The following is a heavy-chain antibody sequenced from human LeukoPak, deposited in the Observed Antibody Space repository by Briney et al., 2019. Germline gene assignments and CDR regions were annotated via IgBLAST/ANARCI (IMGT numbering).Heavy chain of an antibody. D-gene: IGHD6-13*01. V-gene: IGHV4-59*01. Sequence: PSETLSLTCSVSGGSISSYSWNWIRQPPGKGLEWIGYIYYSGSTNYNPSLKSRVTISVDTSKNQFSLKLNSVSAADTAVYSCARADSSSWFNWGQGTLVTVSS. CDR3: ARADSSSWFN. J-gene: IGHJ4*02. CDR2: IYYSGST. CDR1: GGSISSYS.